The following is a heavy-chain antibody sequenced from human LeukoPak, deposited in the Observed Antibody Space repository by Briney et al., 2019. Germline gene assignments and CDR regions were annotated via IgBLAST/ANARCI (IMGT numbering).Heavy chain of an antibody. CDR1: GFTFSGYA. J-gene: IGHJ4*02. CDR3: ARDSSGWYRGYFDY. Sequence: GGSLRLSCAASGFTFSGYAMTWVRQAPGKGLEWVSAISGSGGSTYYADSVKGRFTISRDNSKNTVYLHMNSLRAEDAAVYYCARDSSGWYRGYFDYWGQGTLVTVSS. V-gene: IGHV3-23*01. D-gene: IGHD6-19*01. CDR2: ISGSGGST.